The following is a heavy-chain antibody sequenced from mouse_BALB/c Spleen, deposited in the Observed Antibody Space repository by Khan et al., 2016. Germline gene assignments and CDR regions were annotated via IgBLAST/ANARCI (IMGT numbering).Heavy chain of an antibody. CDR3: GREDGAYAMDW. CDR1: GFSLTSYD. J-gene: IGHJ4*01. CDR2: IWTGGGT. D-gene: IGHD1-1*02. Sequence: QVQLKESGPGLVAPSQSLSITCTVSGFSLTSYDISWIRQPPGKALEWLGVIWTGGGTKYNSAFMSRLSISKDNSKSQVFLKMNSLETGETDRDYGGREDGAYAMDWGEEGTSVAVAS. V-gene: IGHV2-9-2*01.